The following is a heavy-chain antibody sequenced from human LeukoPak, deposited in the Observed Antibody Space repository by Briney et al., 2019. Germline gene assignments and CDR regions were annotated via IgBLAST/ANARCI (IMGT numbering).Heavy chain of an antibody. J-gene: IGHJ3*02. Sequence: PGGSLRLSCAASGFTFSSYSMNWVRQAPGKGLEWVSSISSSSSYIYYADSVKGRFTISRDNAKNSLYLQMNSLRAEDTAVYYCARSVGGVVNDDAFDIWGQGTMVTVSS. D-gene: IGHD3-3*01. CDR1: GFTFSSYS. CDR2: ISSSSSYI. CDR3: ARSVGGVVNDDAFDI. V-gene: IGHV3-21*01.